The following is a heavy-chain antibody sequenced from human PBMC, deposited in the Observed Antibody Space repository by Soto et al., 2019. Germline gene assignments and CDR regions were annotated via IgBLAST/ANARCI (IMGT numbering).Heavy chain of an antibody. V-gene: IGHV3-23*01. CDR1: GFTFSSYA. CDR2: ISGSGCST. D-gene: IGHD2-15*01. J-gene: IGHJ4*02. CDR3: AKDRAVVVVAASTWGYDY. Sequence: EVQLLESGGGLVQPGGSLRLSCAASGFTFSSYAMSWVRQAPGKGLEWVSAISGSGCSTYYADSVKGRFTISRDNSKNTLYLQMNSLRAEDTAVYYCAKDRAVVVVAASTWGYDYWGQGTLVTVSS.